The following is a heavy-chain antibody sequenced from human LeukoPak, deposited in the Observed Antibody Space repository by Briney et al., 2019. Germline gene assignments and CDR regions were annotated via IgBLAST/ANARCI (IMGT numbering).Heavy chain of an antibody. CDR2: VCYGGST. CDR1: GGSISSNY. V-gene: IGHV4-59*01. CDR3: ARDVTPATV. D-gene: IGHD3-16*01. J-gene: IGHJ4*02. Sequence: SETLSLTCTVSGGSISSNYWSWIRQPPGKGLEWIGYVCYGGSTNYNPSLKSRVTISVDTSKNQFSLKLSSVTAADTAVYYCARDVTPATVWGQGTLVAVS.